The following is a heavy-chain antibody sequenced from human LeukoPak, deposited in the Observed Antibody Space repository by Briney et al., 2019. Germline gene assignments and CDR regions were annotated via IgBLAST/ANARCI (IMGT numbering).Heavy chain of an antibody. CDR2: IFYSGST. CDR3: ARYRRSGAHKAHFDC. D-gene: IGHD1-26*01. Sequence: PSETLSLTCAVSGGSISSGGYYWSWIRQHPGKGLEWIGYIFYSGSTYYNPSLKSRVTISVDTSKNQFFLKLSSVTAADTAVYYCARYRRSGAHKAHFDCWGQGTLVTVSS. V-gene: IGHV4-31*11. J-gene: IGHJ4*02. CDR1: GGSISSGGYY.